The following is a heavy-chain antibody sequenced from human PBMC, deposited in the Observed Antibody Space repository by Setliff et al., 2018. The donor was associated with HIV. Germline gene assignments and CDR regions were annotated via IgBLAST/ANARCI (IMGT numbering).Heavy chain of an antibody. CDR2: ISPYNGNT. CDR3: ARDSGDDYSDYYYYGMDV. J-gene: IGHJ6*02. D-gene: IGHD4-4*01. V-gene: IGHV1-18*01. CDR1: GYTFSTYS. Sequence: ASVKVSCKASGYTFSTYSISWVRQAPGQGLEWLGWISPYNGNTKYAEKFQGRVTMTTDTSTSTAYMDLRSLRSDDTAVYYCARDSGDDYSDYYYYGMDVWGQGTTVTV.